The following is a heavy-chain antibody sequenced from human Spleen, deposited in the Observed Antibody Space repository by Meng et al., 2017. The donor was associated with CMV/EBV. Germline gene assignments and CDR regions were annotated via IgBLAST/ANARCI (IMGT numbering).Heavy chain of an antibody. Sequence: GESLKISCAASGFTFSGSAMHWVRQASGKGLEWVGRSRNKANRYTTEYAASVKGRFTVSRDESKNSLYLQMNSLKTEDTAVYYCVRGYNSFDSWGQGTLVTVSS. J-gene: IGHJ4*02. CDR2: SRNKANRYTT. CDR3: VRGYNSFDS. CDR1: GFTFSGSA. V-gene: IGHV3-73*01. D-gene: IGHD1-1*01.